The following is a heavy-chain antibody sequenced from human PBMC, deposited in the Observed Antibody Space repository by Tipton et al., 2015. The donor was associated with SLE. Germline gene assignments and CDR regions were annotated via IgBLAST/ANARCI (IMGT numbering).Heavy chain of an antibody. Sequence: PGLVKPSETLSLTCAVYGGSFSGYYWSWIRQHPGKGLEWIGYIYYSGSTYYNPSLKSRVTISVDTSKNQFSLKLSSVTAADTAVYYCARGDGQQLVEGFDPWGQGTLVTVSS. CDR1: GGSFSGYY. J-gene: IGHJ5*02. V-gene: IGHV4-31*11. CDR3: ARGDGQQLVEGFDP. D-gene: IGHD6-13*01. CDR2: IYYSGST.